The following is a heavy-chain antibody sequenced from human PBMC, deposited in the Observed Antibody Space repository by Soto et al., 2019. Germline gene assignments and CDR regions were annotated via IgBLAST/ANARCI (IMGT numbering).Heavy chain of an antibody. D-gene: IGHD6-19*01. V-gene: IGHV1-69*14. CDR1: GGTFSRYA. CDR3: AQPLALAVAGPGRFDL. Sequence: QVQLVQSGAEVKKYGSSVKVSCKASGGTFSRYAISWVRQAPGQGLEWMGGITPMFGTANYAQKFQGRVTITADNPTSTAYMELSSLTSDDTAVYYCAQPLALAVAGPGRFDLWGRGTLVTVSS. CDR2: ITPMFGTA. J-gene: IGHJ2*01.